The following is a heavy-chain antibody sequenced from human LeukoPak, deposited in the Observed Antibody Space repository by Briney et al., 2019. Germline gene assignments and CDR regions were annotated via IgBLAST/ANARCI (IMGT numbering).Heavy chain of an antibody. Sequence: SETLSLTCTVSGGSISGYYWSWIRQPPGKGLEWIGYIYNSGSTNYNPSLKSRVIISLDTSKNQFSLKLSSVTAADTAVYYCARGSHPRWELLDLSVLYWYFDLWGRGTLVTVSS. CDR2: IYNSGST. CDR3: ARGSHPRWELLDLSVLYWYFDL. CDR1: GGSISGYY. V-gene: IGHV4-59*01. J-gene: IGHJ2*01. D-gene: IGHD1-26*01.